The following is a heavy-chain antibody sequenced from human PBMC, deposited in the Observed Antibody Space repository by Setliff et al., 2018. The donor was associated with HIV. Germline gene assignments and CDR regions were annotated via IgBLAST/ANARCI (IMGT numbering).Heavy chain of an antibody. J-gene: IGHJ4*02. CDR3: ARDYYVSSGYIFFPGLPDY. Sequence: ASVKVSCKASGGTFSSYAISWVRQAPGQGLEWMGIINPAGNPTSYAQKFQGRLTMTRDTSISTAYMELSRLRSDDTAVYYCARDYYVSSGYIFFPGLPDYWGQGTLVTVSS. D-gene: IGHD3-22*01. CDR1: GGTFSSYA. CDR2: INPAGNPT. V-gene: IGHV1-46*01.